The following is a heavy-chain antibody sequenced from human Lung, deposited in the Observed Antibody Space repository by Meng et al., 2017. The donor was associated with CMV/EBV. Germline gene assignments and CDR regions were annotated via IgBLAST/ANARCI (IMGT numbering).Heavy chain of an antibody. CDR1: GFTFDEYG. Sequence: LXCAASGFTFDEYGMHWVRQTPGRGLEWVAFIRHDGTNKFYGDSVKGRFTISRDNSKNTVSLQMNSLRPEETAIYYCAKDLLLFGGANAYFDSWGQGXQVTVSS. D-gene: IGHD3-10*01. CDR2: IRHDGTNK. CDR3: AKDLLLFGGANAYFDS. J-gene: IGHJ4*02. V-gene: IGHV3-30*02.